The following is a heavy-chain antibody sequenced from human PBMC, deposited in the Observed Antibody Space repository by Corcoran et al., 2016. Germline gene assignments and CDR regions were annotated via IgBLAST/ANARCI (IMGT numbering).Heavy chain of an antibody. Sequence: QVQLQQSGPGLVKPWQTLSLTCDISGASVSSNSTALNWIGQSPSRGLEWLGRTYYRSKWYNDYAVSVKSRLTINPDTSKNQFSPQLNSVTPEDTASYYCASDYYYCSVYLQLYNWSDPWGHGTLVTVSS. CDR3: ASDYYYCSVYLQLYNWSDP. D-gene: IGHD2-15*01. CDR2: TYYRSKWYN. J-gene: IGHJ5*02. V-gene: IGHV6-1*01. CDR1: GASVSSNSTA.